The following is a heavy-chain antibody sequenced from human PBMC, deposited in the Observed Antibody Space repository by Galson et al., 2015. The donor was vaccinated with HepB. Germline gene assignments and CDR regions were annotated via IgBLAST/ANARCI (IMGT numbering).Heavy chain of an antibody. CDR1: GYSFTSYW. J-gene: IGHJ3*02. CDR2: IDPSDSYT. V-gene: IGHV5-10-1*01. D-gene: IGHD1-1*01. CDR3: ARHVAGLDLLAAFDI. Sequence: QSGAEVKKPGESLRISCKGSGYSFTSYWISWVRQMPGKGLEWMGRIDPSDSYTNYSPSFQGHVTISADKSISTAYLQWSSLKASDTAMYYCARHVAGLDLLAAFDIWGQGTMVTVSS.